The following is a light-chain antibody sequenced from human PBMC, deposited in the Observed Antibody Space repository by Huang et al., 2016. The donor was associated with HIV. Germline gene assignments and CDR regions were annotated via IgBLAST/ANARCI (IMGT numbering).Light chain of an antibody. CDR2: AAS. V-gene: IGKV1-9*01. CDR1: QGIGTY. J-gene: IGKJ4*01. CDR3: QQLNSYPLT. Sequence: IQLTQSPSSLSASVGDRVTITCRASQGIGTYLAWYQQKPGKAPELLIEAASTLQSGVPSSFSGGGSGTIFTLTISTLQPEDFATYYCQQLNSYPLTFGGGTEVEIK.